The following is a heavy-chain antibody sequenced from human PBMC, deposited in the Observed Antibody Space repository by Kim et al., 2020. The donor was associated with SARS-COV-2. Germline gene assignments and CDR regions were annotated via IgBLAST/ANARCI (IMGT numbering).Heavy chain of an antibody. CDR3: AGGSQTGSWFDY. V-gene: IGHV6-1*01. J-gene: IGHJ4*02. CDR2: AYYRSKWYI. Sequence: SQTLSLTCDISGDSVSSNSAAWNWVRQSPSRGLEWLGRAYYRSKWYIDYALSVKSRITINPDTSKNHFSLQLNSVTPEDTAVYYCAGGSQTGSWFDYWGQGTLVTVSS. D-gene: IGHD6-13*01. CDR1: GDSVSSNSAA.